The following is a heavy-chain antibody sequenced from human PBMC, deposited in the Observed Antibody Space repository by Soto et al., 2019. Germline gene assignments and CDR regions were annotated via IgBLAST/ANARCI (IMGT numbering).Heavy chain of an antibody. Sequence: GGSLRLSCAASGFTFSSYAMHWVRQAPGKGLEWVAVISYDGSNKYYADSVKGRFTISRDNSKNTLYLQMNSLRAEDTAVYYCARDTLVGAMHNWFDPWGQGTLVTVSS. CDR2: ISYDGSNK. J-gene: IGHJ5*02. D-gene: IGHD1-26*01. CDR3: ARDTLVGAMHNWFDP. V-gene: IGHV3-30-3*01. CDR1: GFTFSSYA.